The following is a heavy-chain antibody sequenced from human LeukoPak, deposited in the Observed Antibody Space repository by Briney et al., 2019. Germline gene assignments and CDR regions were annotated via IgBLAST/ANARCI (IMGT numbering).Heavy chain of an antibody. V-gene: IGHV3-53*01. CDR1: GFTVSSNY. CDR2: IYSGGST. CDR3: AREGLNYYSPPDPHRDAFDI. J-gene: IGHJ3*02. Sequence: PGGSLRLSCAAPGFTVSSNYMSWVRQAPGKGPEWVSVIYSGGSTYYADSVKGRFTISRDNSKNTLYLQMNSLRAEDTAVYYCAREGLNYYSPPDPHRDAFDIWGQGTMVTVSS. D-gene: IGHD3-10*01.